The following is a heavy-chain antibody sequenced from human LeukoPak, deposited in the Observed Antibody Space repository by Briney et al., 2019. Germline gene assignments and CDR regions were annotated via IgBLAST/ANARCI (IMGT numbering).Heavy chain of an antibody. CDR3: ARLDVASAGRVFDY. V-gene: IGHV5-51*01. CDR2: IYPGDSDT. J-gene: IGHJ4*02. D-gene: IGHD6-13*01. CDR1: GYSFTNYW. Sequence: GESLKISCKGSGYSFTNYWIGWVRQIPGKGLEWMGIIYPGDSDTRYSPSLQGQVTISADKSISTAYLQWSSLKASDTAMYYCARLDVASAGRVFDYWGQGTLVTVSS.